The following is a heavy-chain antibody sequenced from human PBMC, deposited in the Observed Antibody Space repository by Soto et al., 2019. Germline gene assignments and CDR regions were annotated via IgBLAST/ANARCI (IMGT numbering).Heavy chain of an antibody. J-gene: IGHJ6*02. V-gene: IGHV4-30-2*06. CDR1: GGSSCSWGYC. CDR2: TYQSGSA. CDR3: ARDYYGMDV. Sequence: SVKRRVAGGSSCSWGYCCNWIRQSPGKGLEWLGYTYQSGSAYYNPSLKSRVTISVDRSKNQFSLNVTSVTAADTAVYYCARDYYGMDVWGQGTTVTVSS.